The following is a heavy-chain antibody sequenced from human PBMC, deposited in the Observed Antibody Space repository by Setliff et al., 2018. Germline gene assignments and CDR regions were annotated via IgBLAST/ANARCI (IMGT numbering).Heavy chain of an antibody. CDR2: TWYDGINK. CDR1: GFIFNTYG. V-gene: IGHV3-30*02. D-gene: IGHD1-1*01. CDR3: ARGRKYRAVYFFDY. Sequence: GGSLRLSCGASGFIFNTYGMHWVRQAPGKGLEWVAFTWYDGINKYYADSVKGRFTISRDNSKNTLYLQMNSLRTEDTAVYYCARGRKYRAVYFFDYWGQGALVTVSS. J-gene: IGHJ4*02.